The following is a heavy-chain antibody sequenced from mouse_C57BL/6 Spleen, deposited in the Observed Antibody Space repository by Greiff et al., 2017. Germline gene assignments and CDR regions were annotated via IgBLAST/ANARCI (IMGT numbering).Heavy chain of an antibody. V-gene: IGHV1-19*01. J-gene: IGHJ3*01. CDR1: GYTFTDYY. CDR3: ARSGDYVSSYWFAY. CDR2: INPYNGGT. D-gene: IGHD1-1*01. Sequence: EVQLQESGPVLVKPGASVKMSCKASGYTFTDYYMNWVQQSHGKSLECIGVINPYNGGTSDNQKFKGKATLTVDKSYSTAYMELNSLTSEDSAVYYCARSGDYVSSYWFAYWGQGTLVTVSA.